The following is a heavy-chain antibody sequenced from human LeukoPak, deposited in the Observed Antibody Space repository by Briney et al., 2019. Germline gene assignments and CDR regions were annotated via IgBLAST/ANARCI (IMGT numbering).Heavy chain of an antibody. J-gene: IGHJ4*02. CDR3: ARTQKDTAMAYFDY. V-gene: IGHV4-61*08. Sequence: SETLSLTCTVSGVSISSSGFYWSWIRQHPDKGLEWIGYIYYSGSTNYNPSLKSRVTISVDTSKNQFSLKLSSVTAADTAVYYCARTQKDTAMAYFDYWGQGTLVTVSS. CDR1: GVSISSSGFY. D-gene: IGHD5-18*01. CDR2: IYYSGST.